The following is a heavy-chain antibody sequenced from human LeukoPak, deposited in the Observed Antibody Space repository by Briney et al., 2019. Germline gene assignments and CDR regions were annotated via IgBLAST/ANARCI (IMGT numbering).Heavy chain of an antibody. Sequence: AGWSLRLSCAASGFTFSSYGMHWVRQAPGKGLEWVTFIRYDGSNKYYADSVKGRFTISRDNSKNTLNLHMNSLRAEDTAVYYCAKDPTHYRVWDYYETIGLSYWGQGTLVTVSS. J-gene: IGHJ4*02. CDR3: AKDPTHYRVWDYYETIGLSY. V-gene: IGHV3-30*02. CDR2: IRYDGSNK. CDR1: GFTFSSYG. D-gene: IGHD3-22*01.